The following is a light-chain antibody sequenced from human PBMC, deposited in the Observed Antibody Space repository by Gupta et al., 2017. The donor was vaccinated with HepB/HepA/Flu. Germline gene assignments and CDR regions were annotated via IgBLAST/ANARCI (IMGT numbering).Light chain of an antibody. J-gene: IGLJ2*01. CDR3: CSEAGSTSKVV. CDR2: EVT. V-gene: IGLV2-23*02. CDR1: SSDVGSYNL. Sequence: QSALTQPASVSGSPGQSITISCTGTSSDVGSYNLVSWYHQHPGKDPKVIIYEVTKRPSGVANRFSGSKYGNTASLTITGLQAEEEATYYWCSEAGSTSKVVFGGGTKLTVL.